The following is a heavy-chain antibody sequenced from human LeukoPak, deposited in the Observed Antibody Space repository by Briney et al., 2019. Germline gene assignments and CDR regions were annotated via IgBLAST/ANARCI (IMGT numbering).Heavy chain of an antibody. CDR3: AKVGIDYDSSEDAFDI. CDR1: GFTFSSYG. CDR2: ISGSGGST. D-gene: IGHD3-22*01. V-gene: IGHV3-23*01. Sequence: GGTLRLSCAASGFTFSSYGMSWVRQAPGKGLEWVSAISGSGGSTYYADSVKGRFTISRDNSKNTLYLQVNSLRAEDTAVYYCAKVGIDYDSSEDAFDIWGQGTMVTVSS. J-gene: IGHJ3*02.